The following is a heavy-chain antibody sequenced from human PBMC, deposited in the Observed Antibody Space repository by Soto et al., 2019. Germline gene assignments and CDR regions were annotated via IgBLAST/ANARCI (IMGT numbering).Heavy chain of an antibody. CDR3: ARDGDSSGYYYEDAFDI. D-gene: IGHD3-22*01. CDR2: ISAYNGNT. Sequence: ASVKVSCKVSGYTFTSYGISWVRQAPGQGLEWMGWISAYNGNTNYAQKLQGRVTMTTDTSTSTAYMELRSLRSDDTAVYYCARDGDSSGYYYEDAFDIWGQGTMVTVSS. J-gene: IGHJ3*02. V-gene: IGHV1-18*04. CDR1: GYTFTSYG.